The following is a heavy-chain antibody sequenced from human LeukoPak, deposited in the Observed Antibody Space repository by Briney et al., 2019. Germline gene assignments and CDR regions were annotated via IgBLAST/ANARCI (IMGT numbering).Heavy chain of an antibody. CDR1: GFTFSSYS. Sequence: PGGSLRLSCAASGFTFSSYSMNWVRQAPGKGLEWVANIKQEGSEKYYVDSVKGRFTISRDNAKNSLFLQMSSLRAEDTAVYYCARARDKGAYYGMDVWGQGTTVTVSS. CDR3: ARARDKGAYYGMDV. J-gene: IGHJ6*02. CDR2: IKQEGSEK. V-gene: IGHV3-7*01.